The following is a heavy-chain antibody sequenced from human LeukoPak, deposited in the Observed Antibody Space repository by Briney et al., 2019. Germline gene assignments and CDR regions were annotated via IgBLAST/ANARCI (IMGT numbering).Heavy chain of an antibody. CDR3: ARDKKVKQFAGAYYYYYMDV. Sequence: SQTLSLTCAISGDSVSSNSAAWNWIRQSPSRGLEWLGRTYYRSKWYNDYAVSVKSRITINPDTSKNQFSLQLNSVTPEDTAVYYCARDKKVKQFAGAYYYYYMDVWGKGTTVTISS. D-gene: IGHD6-19*01. V-gene: IGHV6-1*01. CDR2: TYYRSKWYN. CDR1: GDSVSSNSAA. J-gene: IGHJ6*03.